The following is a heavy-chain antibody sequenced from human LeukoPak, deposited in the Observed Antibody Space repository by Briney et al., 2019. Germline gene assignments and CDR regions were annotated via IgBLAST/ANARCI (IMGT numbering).Heavy chain of an antibody. CDR2: TSYDGSNK. CDR1: GFTFSSYG. Sequence: GGSLRLSCAASGFTFSSYGMHWVRQAPGKGLEWVAVTSYDGSNKYYADSVKGRFTISRDNSKNTLYLQMNSLRAEDTAVYYCAKTDARYCSGGSWCLLDYWGQGTLVTVSS. J-gene: IGHJ4*02. V-gene: IGHV3-30*18. CDR3: AKTDARYCSGGSWCLLDY. D-gene: IGHD2-15*01.